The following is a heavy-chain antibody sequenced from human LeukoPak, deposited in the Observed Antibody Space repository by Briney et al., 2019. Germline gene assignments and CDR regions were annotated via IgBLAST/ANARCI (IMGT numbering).Heavy chain of an antibody. Sequence: PGGSLRLSCAASGFTFDDYAMHWVRQAPGKGLEWVSGISWNSGSIGYADSVKGRFTISRDNAKNSLYLQMNSLRAEDTAVYYCAKARYSSSWFDYWGQGTLVTVSS. CDR1: GFTFDDYA. D-gene: IGHD6-13*01. V-gene: IGHV3-9*01. CDR3: AKARYSSSWFDY. J-gene: IGHJ4*02. CDR2: ISWNSGSI.